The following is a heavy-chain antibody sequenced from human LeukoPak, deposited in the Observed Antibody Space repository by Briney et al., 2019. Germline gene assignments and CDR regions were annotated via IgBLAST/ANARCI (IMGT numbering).Heavy chain of an antibody. CDR2: ISGSGSTI. V-gene: IGHV3-11*01. Sequence: GGSLRLSCASSGFRFSDFYMSWIRQTPGKGLEWISYISGSGSTIYNADSLKGRFTISRDNAKNSLYLQMNSLRAEDTALYYCAKDRYGDYYHYMDVWGKGTTVTISS. CDR3: AKDRYGDYYHYMDV. CDR1: GFRFSDFY. D-gene: IGHD4-17*01. J-gene: IGHJ6*03.